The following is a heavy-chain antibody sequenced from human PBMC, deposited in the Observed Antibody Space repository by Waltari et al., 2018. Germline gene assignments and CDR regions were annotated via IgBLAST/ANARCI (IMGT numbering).Heavy chain of an antibody. D-gene: IGHD3-10*01. Sequence: EGRLVESGGGLVQPGGSLRLACHVSGLIFSTYWMTWARQRPGKGLEWVSNINYDGSKKHYGESAKGRFTISRDNSKSSLFLQMNSLIADVTSIYYCATYRWLGYWGQGSLVTVSS. CDR1: GLIFSTYW. V-gene: IGHV3-7*03. CDR3: ATYRWLGY. J-gene: IGHJ4*02. CDR2: INYDGSKK.